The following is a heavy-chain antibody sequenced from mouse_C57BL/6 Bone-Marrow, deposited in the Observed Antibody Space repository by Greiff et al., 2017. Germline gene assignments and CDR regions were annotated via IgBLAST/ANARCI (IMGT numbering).Heavy chain of an antibody. Sequence: QVQLKESGPGLVQPSQSLSITCTVSGFSLTSYGVHWVRQSPGKGLEWLGVIWSGGSTDYNAAFISRLSISKDNSKSQVFFKMNSLQADDTSIYYCARKDSNGDYFDYWGQGTTLTVSS. J-gene: IGHJ2*01. D-gene: IGHD2-5*01. V-gene: IGHV2-2*01. CDR2: IWSGGST. CDR3: ARKDSNGDYFDY. CDR1: GFSLTSYG.